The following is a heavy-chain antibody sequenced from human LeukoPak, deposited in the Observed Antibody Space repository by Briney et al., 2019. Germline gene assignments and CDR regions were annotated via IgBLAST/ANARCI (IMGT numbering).Heavy chain of an antibody. CDR1: GHTFTGYY. Sequence: ASVKVSCKASGHTFTGYYMHWVRQAPGQGLAGMGWINPNSGGTNYAQKFQGRVTMTRGTSISTAYMELSRLRSDDTAVYYCARGAYLPEAAFDIWGQGTMVTVSS. V-gene: IGHV1-2*02. CDR2: INPNSGGT. CDR3: ARGAYLPEAAFDI. J-gene: IGHJ3*02.